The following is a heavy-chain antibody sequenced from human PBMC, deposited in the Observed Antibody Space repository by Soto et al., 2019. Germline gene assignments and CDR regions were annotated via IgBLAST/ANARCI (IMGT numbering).Heavy chain of an antibody. CDR3: AREGSLGLDV. D-gene: IGHD3-10*01. V-gene: IGHV3-74*03. J-gene: IGHJ6*02. Sequence: EVRLEEAGGGFVQPGGSLRVSCSGSGFIFSSFWMHWVRQGPGKGLEWVSRINGDGASLAYADSVKGRFSISRDNVKNTLHLQMNSLGADDTAVYFCAREGSLGLDVWDRGTTVTVSS. CDR2: INGDGASL. CDR1: GFIFSSFW.